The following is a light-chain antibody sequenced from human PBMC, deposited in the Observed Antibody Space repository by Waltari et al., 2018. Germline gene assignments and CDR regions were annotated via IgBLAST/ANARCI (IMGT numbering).Light chain of an antibody. V-gene: IGLV3-1*01. CDR1: KLGDKY. J-gene: IGLJ2*01. Sequence: SYELTQPPSVSVSPGQTASITCSGDKLGDKYACWYQQKPGQSPVLVIYQDSKRPSGSPGRFSGSTAGNTATLTISGTQAMDEADYYCQAWDSSAVVFGGGTKLTVL. CDR3: QAWDSSAVV. CDR2: QDS.